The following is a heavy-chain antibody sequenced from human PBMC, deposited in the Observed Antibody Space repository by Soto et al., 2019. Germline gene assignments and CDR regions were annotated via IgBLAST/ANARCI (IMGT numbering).Heavy chain of an antibody. CDR1: GFSLTTSGEA. J-gene: IGHJ6*03. CDR2: IYWDDDK. Sequence: SGPTLVNPTQTLTLTCTFSGFSLTTSGEAVGWIRQPPGKALEWLALIYWDDDKRSSPSLESRLTITKDTSKNQVVLTMTNMDPVDTATYYCAHIPGSGQLLYSYYYYMDVWGKGTTVTVSS. CDR3: AHIPGSGQLLYSYYYYMDV. D-gene: IGHD3-10*01. V-gene: IGHV2-5*02.